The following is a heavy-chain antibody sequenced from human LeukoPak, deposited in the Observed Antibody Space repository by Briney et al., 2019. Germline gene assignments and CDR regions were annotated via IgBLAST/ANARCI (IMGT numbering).Heavy chain of an antibody. J-gene: IGHJ4*02. CDR2: IWYDGSNK. D-gene: IGHD1-26*01. CDR3: ASSDSGSYSAFDY. CDR1: GFTFSSSG. Sequence: GGSLRLSCAASGFTFSSSGMHWVRQAPGKGLEWVAVIWYDGSNKNYADSVKGRFTISRDNSKNTLYLQMDSLRAEDTAVYYCASSDSGSYSAFDYWGQGTLVTVSS. V-gene: IGHV3-33*01.